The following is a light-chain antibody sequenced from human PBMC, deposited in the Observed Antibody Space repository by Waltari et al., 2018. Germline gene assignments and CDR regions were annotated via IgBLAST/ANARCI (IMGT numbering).Light chain of an antibody. V-gene: IGKV3-20*01. CDR2: GAS. CDR3: QHYVRLPAT. J-gene: IGKJ1*01. Sequence: ELVLTQSPGTLSLHPGERATLSCRASQSVSRTLAWYQQKPGQAPRLLIFGASNRATSIPDRVSGSGSGTDFSLIITRLEPEDSAMYYCQHYVRLPATFGQGTKVEIK. CDR1: QSVSRT.